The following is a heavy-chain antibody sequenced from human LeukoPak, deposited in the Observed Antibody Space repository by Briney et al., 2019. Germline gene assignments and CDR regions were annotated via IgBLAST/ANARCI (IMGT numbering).Heavy chain of an antibody. CDR1: GFTFSSYA. CDR3: AKDFEVDSSSPDVY. CDR2: ISYDGSSK. Sequence: GRSLRLSCAASGFTFSSYAMHWVRQAPGKGLEWVAVISYDGSSKYYADSVKGRFTISRDNSKNTLYLQMNSLRAEDTAVYYCAKDFEVDSSSPDVYWGQGTLVTVSS. D-gene: IGHD6-6*01. V-gene: IGHV3-30-3*01. J-gene: IGHJ4*02.